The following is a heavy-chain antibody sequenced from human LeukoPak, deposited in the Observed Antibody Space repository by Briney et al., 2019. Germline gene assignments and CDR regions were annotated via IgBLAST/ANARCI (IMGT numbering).Heavy chain of an antibody. CDR2: TIPIFGTA. D-gene: IGHD6-13*01. J-gene: IGHJ5*02. CDR1: GGTFSSYA. V-gene: IGHV1-69*05. Sequence: SVKVSCKASGGTFSSYAISWVRQAPGQGLEWMGGTIPIFGTANYAQKFQGRVTITTDESTSTAYMELSSLRSEDTAVYYCARGGDSSSLYSGGYWFDRWGQGTLVTVSS. CDR3: ARGGDSSSLYSGGYWFDR.